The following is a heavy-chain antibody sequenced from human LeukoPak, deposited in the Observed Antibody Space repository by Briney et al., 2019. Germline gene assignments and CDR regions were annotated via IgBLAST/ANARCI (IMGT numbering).Heavy chain of an antibody. D-gene: IGHD3-22*01. Sequence: GASVKVSCKASGYTFTGYYMHWVRQAPGQGLEWMGWINPNSGGTTYAQKFQGRVTMTRDTSISTAYMELSRLRSDDTAVYYCARGTSYDSSGYSMTGFDYWGQGTLVTVSS. V-gene: IGHV1-2*02. CDR1: GYTFTGYY. CDR2: INPNSGGT. CDR3: ARGTSYDSSGYSMTGFDY. J-gene: IGHJ4*02.